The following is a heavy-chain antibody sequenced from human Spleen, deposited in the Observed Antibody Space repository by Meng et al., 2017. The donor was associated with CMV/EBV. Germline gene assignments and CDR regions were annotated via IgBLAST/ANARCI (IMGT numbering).Heavy chain of an antibody. J-gene: IGHJ4*02. CDR1: GFTLDDYG. V-gene: IGHV3-20*03. D-gene: IGHD6-13*01. Sequence: SGFTLDDYGMSWVRQAPGKGLEWVSGINWNGGSTGYADSVKGRFTISRDNAKNSLYLQMNSLRAEDTALYYCARDGKGAAGIFSDYWGQGTLVTVSS. CDR2: INWNGGST. CDR3: ARDGKGAAGIFSDY.